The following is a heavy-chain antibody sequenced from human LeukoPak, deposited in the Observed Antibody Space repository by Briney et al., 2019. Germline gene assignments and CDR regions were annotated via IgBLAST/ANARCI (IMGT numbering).Heavy chain of an antibody. V-gene: IGHV4-34*01. CDR3: AREGITYYYDSSGYYPY. CDR2: INHSGST. J-gene: IGHJ4*02. Sequence: SETLSLTCAVYGGSFSGYYWSWIRQPPGKGLEWIGEINHSGSTNYNPSLKSRVTISVDTSKNQFPLKLSSVTAADTAVYYCAREGITYYYDSSGYYPYWGQGTLVTVSS. CDR1: GGSFSGYY. D-gene: IGHD3-22*01.